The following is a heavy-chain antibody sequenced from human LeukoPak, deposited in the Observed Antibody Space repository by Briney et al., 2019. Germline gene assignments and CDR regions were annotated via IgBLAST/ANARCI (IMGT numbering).Heavy chain of an antibody. CDR3: AKVGIAVADFDY. D-gene: IGHD6-19*01. CDR2: ISYDGSNK. Sequence: GGSLRLSCAASGFTFSSYWMRWVRQAPGKGLEWVAVISYDGSNKYYADSVKGRFTISRDNSKNTLYLQMNSLRAEDTAVYYCAKVGIAVADFDYWGQGTLVTVSS. V-gene: IGHV3-30*18. J-gene: IGHJ4*02. CDR1: GFTFSSYW.